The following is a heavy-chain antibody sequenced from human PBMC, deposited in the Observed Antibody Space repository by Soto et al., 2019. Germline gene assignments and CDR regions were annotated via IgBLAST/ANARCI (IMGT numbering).Heavy chain of an antibody. D-gene: IGHD2-21*02. V-gene: IGHV1-8*01. CDR3: ARDGGEPEDQDCGGDCDRFDP. CDR1: GYTFTSYD. CDR2: MNPNSGNT. Sequence: ASVKVSCKASGYTFTSYDINWVRQATGQGLEWMGWMNPNSGNTGYAQKFQGRVTMTRNTSISTAYMELSSLRSEDTAVYYCARDGGEPEDQDCGGDCDRFDPWGQGTLATVSS. J-gene: IGHJ5*02.